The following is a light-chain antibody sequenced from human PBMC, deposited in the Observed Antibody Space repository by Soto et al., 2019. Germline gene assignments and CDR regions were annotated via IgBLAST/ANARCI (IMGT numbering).Light chain of an antibody. V-gene: IGKV3-15*01. Sequence: EKVMTQSPATLSVSPGERATLSCRASQSVNRNLAWYQQKPGQAPRLLIYGASTRATGVPARFSGSASGTEFTLTISSLQSEDFAVYYCQQDNDWPLTFGGGTKVEIK. CDR2: GAS. CDR3: QQDNDWPLT. CDR1: QSVNRN. J-gene: IGKJ4*01.